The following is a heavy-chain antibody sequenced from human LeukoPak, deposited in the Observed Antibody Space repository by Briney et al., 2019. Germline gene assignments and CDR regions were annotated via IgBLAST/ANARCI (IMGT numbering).Heavy chain of an antibody. J-gene: IGHJ4*02. CDR3: ARGHLYIAAAFDY. D-gene: IGHD6-13*01. V-gene: IGHV4-61*01. CDR2: ISDTGTT. CDR1: GGSFSSSSYY. Sequence: SETLSLTCTVSGGSFSSSSYYWSWIRQPPGKGLEWLAYISDTGTTNYNPSLKSRVTISVDTSKNQFSLKLISVTAADTAVYYCARGHLYIAAAFDYWRQGTLVTVSS.